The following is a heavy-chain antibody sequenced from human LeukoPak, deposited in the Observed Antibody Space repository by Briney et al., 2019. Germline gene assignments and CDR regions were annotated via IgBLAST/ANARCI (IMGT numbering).Heavy chain of an antibody. V-gene: IGHV4-59*01. CDR1: GGSISSYY. J-gene: IGHJ6*02. CDR3: AREARSYNGMDV. Sequence: PSETLSLTCTVSGGSISSYYWTWIRQPPGKGLDWIGYIYDSGSTNYNPSLKSRVTISVDTSKNQFSLKLRSVTAADTAVYYCAREARSYNGMDVWGQGTTVTVSS. CDR2: IYDSGST.